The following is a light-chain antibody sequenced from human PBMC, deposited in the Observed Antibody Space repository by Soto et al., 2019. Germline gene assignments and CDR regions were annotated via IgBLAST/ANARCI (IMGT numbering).Light chain of an antibody. CDR2: SSS. V-gene: IGKV1-39*01. Sequence: DIQMTQSPSSLSASVGDRVSITCRASQSIVSYLNWYQQIPGKAPKLLIYSSSTLQGGVPSRFSGSGSGTDFTLTISSLQPADFATYYCQQSYSAPYTFG. J-gene: IGKJ2*01. CDR3: QQSYSAPYT. CDR1: QSIVSY.